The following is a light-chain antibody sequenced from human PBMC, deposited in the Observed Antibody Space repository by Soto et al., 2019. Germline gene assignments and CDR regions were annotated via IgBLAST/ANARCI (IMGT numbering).Light chain of an antibody. CDR3: QQYGSSLLYA. CDR2: GAS. V-gene: IGKV3-20*01. CDR1: QSVSSSH. J-gene: IGKJ2*01. Sequence: EMVLTQSPGTLSLSPGERATLSCRASQSVSSSHLAWYQQKPGQAPRLLIYGASSRATGIPDRFSGSGSGTDFTLTISRLEHEDVAVYYCQQYGSSLLYAFGQGPKLEIK.